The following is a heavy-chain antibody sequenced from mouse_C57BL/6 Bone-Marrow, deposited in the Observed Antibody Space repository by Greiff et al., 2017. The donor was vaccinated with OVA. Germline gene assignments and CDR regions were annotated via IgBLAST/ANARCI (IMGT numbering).Heavy chain of an antibody. CDR1: GFTFSSYT. Sequence: EVQRVESGGGLVKPGGSLKLSCAASGFTFSSYTMSWVRQTPEKRLEWVATISGGGGNTYYPDSVKGRFTISRDNAKNTLYLQMSSLRSEDTALYYFARHLPSYFDVWGTGTTVTVSS. CDR2: ISGGGGNT. D-gene: IGHD2-10*02. CDR3: ARHLPSYFDV. V-gene: IGHV5-9*01. J-gene: IGHJ1*03.